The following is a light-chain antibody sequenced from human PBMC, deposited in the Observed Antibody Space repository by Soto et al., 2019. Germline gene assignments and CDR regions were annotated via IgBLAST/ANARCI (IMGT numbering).Light chain of an antibody. CDR1: HSVGSN. CDR3: QQYNNWPYT. V-gene: IGKV3-15*01. J-gene: IGKJ2*01. Sequence: EIVMTQSPVTLSVSPGERAALSCRASHSVGSNFAWYQQRPGQAPRVLIYGTSTRATGVPARFSGSGSGTDFTLTISSLQSEDFAVYYCQQYNNWPYTFGHGTRLEIK. CDR2: GTS.